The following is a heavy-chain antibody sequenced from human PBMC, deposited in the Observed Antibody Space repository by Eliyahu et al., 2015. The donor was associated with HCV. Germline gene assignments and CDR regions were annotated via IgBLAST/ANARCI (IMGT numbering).Heavy chain of an antibody. CDR1: GFXFXSXW. V-gene: IGHV3-7*01. CDR2: IKQDGSEE. D-gene: IGHD3-22*01. Sequence: VQLVESGGDLVQPGGSLRLSCAASGFXFXSXWMSWVRQAPGKGLEWLANIKQDGSEEYYLDSVKGRFTISRDNAKNSLYLQMNSLRAEDTAVYYCTRGITYYYDTSGYYFQYWGQGTLVTVSS. CDR3: TRGITYYYDTSGYYFQY. J-gene: IGHJ1*01.